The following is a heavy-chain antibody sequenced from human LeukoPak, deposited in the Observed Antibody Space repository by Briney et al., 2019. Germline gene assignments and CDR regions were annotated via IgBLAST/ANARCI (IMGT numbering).Heavy chain of an antibody. CDR3: AKVHRAYDYDSGSYYDSGFDY. D-gene: IGHD3-10*01. Sequence: PGGSLRLSCAAPGFTFSSYAMSWVRQAPGKGLEWVSNISGSGGSTYYADSVKGRFTISRDNSKNTLYLQMNSLRAEDTAIYYCAKVHRAYDYDSGSYYDSGFDYWGQGTLVTVSS. J-gene: IGHJ4*02. CDR1: GFTFSSYA. V-gene: IGHV3-23*01. CDR2: ISGSGGST.